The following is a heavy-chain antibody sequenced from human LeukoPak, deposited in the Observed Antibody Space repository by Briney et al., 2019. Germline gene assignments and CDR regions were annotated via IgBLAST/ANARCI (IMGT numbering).Heavy chain of an antibody. Sequence: PGGSLRLSCAASGFTVSSNHMSWVRQAPGKGLEWVSVIYAGGSTYYADSVKGRFSISRDNPKNTLYLQMNNLRAEGTAVYYCARDARFGYWGQGTLVTVSS. CDR3: ARDARFGY. V-gene: IGHV3-66*01. J-gene: IGHJ4*02. CDR1: GFTVSSNH. CDR2: IYAGGST.